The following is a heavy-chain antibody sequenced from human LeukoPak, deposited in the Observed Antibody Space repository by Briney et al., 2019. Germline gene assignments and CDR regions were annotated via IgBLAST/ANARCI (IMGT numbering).Heavy chain of an antibody. D-gene: IGHD4-17*01. V-gene: IGHV3-23*01. J-gene: IGHJ6*02. CDR1: GFTFSSYA. CDR2: ISGSGGST. Sequence: PGGSLRLSCAASGFTFSSYAMSWVRQAPGKGLEWVSAISGSGGSTYYADSVKGRFTISRDNSKNTLYLQMNSLRAEDTAVYYCARSTVTAYHYYYYYGMDVWGQGTTVTVSS. CDR3: ARSTVTAYHYYYYYGMDV.